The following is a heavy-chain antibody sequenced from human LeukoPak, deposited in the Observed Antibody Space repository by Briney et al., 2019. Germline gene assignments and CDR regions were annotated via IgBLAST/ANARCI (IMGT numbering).Heavy chain of an antibody. J-gene: IGHJ5*02. D-gene: IGHD6-13*01. Sequence: GGSLRLSCAASGFTFSSYAMSWVRQAPGKGLEWVSAINGSGGSTYYADSVKGRFTISRDNSKNTLYLQMNSLRAEDTAVYYCASRGGSSSCFDPWGQGTLVTVSS. CDR2: INGSGGST. V-gene: IGHV3-23*01. CDR1: GFTFSSYA. CDR3: ASRGGSSSCFDP.